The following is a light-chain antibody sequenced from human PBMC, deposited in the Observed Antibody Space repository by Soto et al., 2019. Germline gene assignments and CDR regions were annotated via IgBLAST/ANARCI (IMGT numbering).Light chain of an antibody. J-gene: IGLJ1*01. CDR3: SSYTSSSTLYV. Sequence: QSALAQPASVSGSPGQSITISCTGTSSDVGGYNYVSWYQQHPGKAPKLMIYEVGNRPSGVSNRFSGSKSGNTASLTISGLQAEDEADYYCSSYTSSSTLYVFGTGTNVTVL. CDR2: EVG. CDR1: SSDVGGYNY. V-gene: IGLV2-14*01.